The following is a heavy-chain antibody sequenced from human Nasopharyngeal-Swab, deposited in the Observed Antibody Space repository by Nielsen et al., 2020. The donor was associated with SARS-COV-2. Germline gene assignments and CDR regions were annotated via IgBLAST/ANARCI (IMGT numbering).Heavy chain of an antibody. CDR2: ISGSGGSI. V-gene: IGHV3-23*01. CDR3: AKMGGGSKFDYYYYGMDV. D-gene: IGHD2-15*01. Sequence: GESLKISCAASGFTFSSYAMSWVRQAPGKGLEWVSAISGSGGSIYYADSVKGRFTISRDNSKNTLYLQMNSLRAEDTAVYYCAKMGGGSKFDYYYYGMDVWGQGTTVTVSS. CDR1: GFTFSSYA. J-gene: IGHJ6*02.